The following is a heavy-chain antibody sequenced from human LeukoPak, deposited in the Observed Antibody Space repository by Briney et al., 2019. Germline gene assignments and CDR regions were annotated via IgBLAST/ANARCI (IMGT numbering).Heavy chain of an antibody. D-gene: IGHD4-17*01. V-gene: IGHV3-30*02. Sequence: GGSLRLSCVGSGITLSNYGIHWVRQAPGKGLEWVAFLQSDGIKKYYADSVKGRFTISRDNSKNSLFVQMNSLRGEDTAVYYCAKGRDYGFDWWGQGTLVTVSS. CDR1: GITLSNYG. CDR3: AKGRDYGFDW. J-gene: IGHJ4*02. CDR2: LQSDGIKK.